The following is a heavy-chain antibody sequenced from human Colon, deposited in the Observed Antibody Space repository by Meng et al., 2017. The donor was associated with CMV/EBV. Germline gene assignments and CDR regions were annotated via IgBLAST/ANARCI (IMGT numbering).Heavy chain of an antibody. V-gene: IGHV1-8*02. CDR2: MSPNNGKT. J-gene: IGHJ5*02. D-gene: IGHD2-15*01. Sequence: ASVKVSCKASGYIFSTYDIYWMRQATGQGLEWMGWMSPNNGKTGYAQKFQGRVTMSKNTSISTAYMELSSLTLDDTAVYYCARGRGGGKWFDPWGQGTLVTVSS. CDR1: GYIFSTYD. CDR3: ARGRGGGKWFDP.